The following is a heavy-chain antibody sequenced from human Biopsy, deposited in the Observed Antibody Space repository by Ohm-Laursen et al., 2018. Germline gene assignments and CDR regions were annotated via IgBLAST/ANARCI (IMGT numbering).Heavy chain of an antibody. CDR3: VREEVLWFGDLADEPKYYYHGLDV. CDR1: GFTFSSYW. D-gene: IGHD3-10*01. V-gene: IGHV3-74*01. J-gene: IGHJ6*02. CDR2: INSDGSNT. Sequence: SLRLSCAASGFTFSSYWMNWVRQAPGKGLVWVSRINSDGSNTSYADFVKGRFTISRDNAKNMIYMEMNSLRADDTALYYCVREEVLWFGDLADEPKYYYHGLDVWGQGTTVTVSS.